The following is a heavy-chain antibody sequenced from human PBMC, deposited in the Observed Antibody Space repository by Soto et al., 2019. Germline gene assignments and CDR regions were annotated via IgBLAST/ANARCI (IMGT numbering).Heavy chain of an antibody. D-gene: IGHD3-22*01. CDR3: ARAGQYYDASGYAN. CDR2: ISPYNGNT. CDR1: GYTFTTHG. Sequence: QVQLVQSGAEVKEPGASVRVSCKASGYTFTTHGISWVRQAPGQGLEWMGWISPYNGNTNYDQNLQDRVTMTTDTSTSTAYLEVRNLRSDDTAVYYCARAGQYYDASGYANWGQGTLVTVSS. J-gene: IGHJ4*02. V-gene: IGHV1-18*04.